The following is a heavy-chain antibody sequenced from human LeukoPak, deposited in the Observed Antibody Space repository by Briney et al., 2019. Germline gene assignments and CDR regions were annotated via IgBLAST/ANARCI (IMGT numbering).Heavy chain of an antibody. V-gene: IGHV4-34*01. CDR3: ARATEGYSSSVVYMDV. CDR1: GGSFSGYH. Sequence: PSETLSLTCAVYGGSFSGYHWTWIRQPPGKGLEWIGEINHSGSTKYSPSLKSRVTISVDTPKNQFSLKLTSMTAADTAVYFCARATEGYSSSVVYMDVWGKGTTVTVSS. J-gene: IGHJ6*03. CDR2: INHSGST. D-gene: IGHD6-6*01.